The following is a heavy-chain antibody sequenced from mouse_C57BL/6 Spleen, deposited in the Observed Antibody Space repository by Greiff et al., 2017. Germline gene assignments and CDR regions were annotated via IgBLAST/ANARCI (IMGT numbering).Heavy chain of an antibody. CDR1: GYTFTSYW. CDR2: IHPNSGST. CDR3: AREVYYDYDDGAWFAY. D-gene: IGHD2-4*01. V-gene: IGHV1-64*01. Sequence: QVQLQQPGAELVKPGASVKLSCKASGYTFTSYWMHWVKQRPGQGLEWIGMIHPNSGSTNYNEKFKSKATLTVDKSSSTAYTQLSSLTSEDSAVYYCAREVYYDYDDGAWFAYWGQGTLVTVSA. J-gene: IGHJ3*01.